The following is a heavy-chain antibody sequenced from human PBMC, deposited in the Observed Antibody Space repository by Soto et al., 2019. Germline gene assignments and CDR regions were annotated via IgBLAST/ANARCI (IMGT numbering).Heavy chain of an antibody. CDR3: ARSLYCSTTSCSTFDV. J-gene: IGHJ3*01. V-gene: IGHV3-74*01. D-gene: IGHD2-2*01. CDR1: GLTFSSWW. CDR2: IKHDVSTT. Sequence: QXGGSLRLSCGASGLTFSSWWMHWVRQAPGKGLVWVSRIKHDVSTTLYADSVKGRFTISRDNTKNTLYLQMNSLRAEDTAVYYCARSLYCSTTSCSTFDVWGQGTLVTVSS.